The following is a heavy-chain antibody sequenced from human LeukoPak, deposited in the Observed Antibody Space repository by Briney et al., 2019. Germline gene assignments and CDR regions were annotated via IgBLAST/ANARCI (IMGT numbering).Heavy chain of an antibody. D-gene: IGHD3-9*01. Sequence: SVRVSCKASGGTFSSYAISWVRQAPGQGLEWIGGIIPIFGTANYAQKFQGRVTITADESTSTAYMELSSLRSEDTAVYYCARVSGVLRYFDSNCYMDVWGKGTTVTVSS. CDR3: ARVSGVLRYFDSNCYMDV. CDR2: IIPIFGTA. V-gene: IGHV1-69*13. CDR1: GGTFSSYA. J-gene: IGHJ6*03.